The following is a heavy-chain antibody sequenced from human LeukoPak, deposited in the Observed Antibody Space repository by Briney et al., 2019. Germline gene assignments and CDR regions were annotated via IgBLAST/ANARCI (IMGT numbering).Heavy chain of an antibody. CDR1: GVSIFSSY. J-gene: IGHJ4*02. Sequence: SETLSLTCTISGVSIFSSYWNWVRQPPGKGLEWIGYVHYSGSTNYNPSLKSRVTISVDTSKSQFSLKLSSATAADTAVYYCATGRSIRYFDYWGQGTLLTVSS. D-gene: IGHD3-9*01. CDR2: VHYSGST. V-gene: IGHV4-59*08. CDR3: ATGRSIRYFDY.